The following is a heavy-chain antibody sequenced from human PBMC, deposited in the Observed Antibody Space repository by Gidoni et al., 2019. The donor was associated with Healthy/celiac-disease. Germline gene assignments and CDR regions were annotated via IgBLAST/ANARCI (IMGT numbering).Heavy chain of an antibody. CDR3: ARRGDSSGYSLGAFDI. D-gene: IGHD3-22*01. CDR1: GGSISSSSYY. Sequence: QLQLRESGPGLVKPSETLSLTCTVPGGSISSSSYYWGWIRQPPGKGLEWIGSIYYSGSTYYNPSLKSRVTISVDTSKNQFSLKLSSVTAADTAVYYCARRGDSSGYSLGAFDIWGQGTMVTVSS. V-gene: IGHV4-39*01. J-gene: IGHJ3*02. CDR2: IYYSGST.